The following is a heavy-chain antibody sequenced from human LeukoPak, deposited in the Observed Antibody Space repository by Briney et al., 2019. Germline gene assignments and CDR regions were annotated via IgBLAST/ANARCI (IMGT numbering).Heavy chain of an antibody. CDR1: GASIDSYY. V-gene: IGHV4-59*01. J-gene: IGHJ6*03. Sequence: SETLSLTCTISGASIDSYYWSWIRQPPGKGLEWIGYIYYSGTTNYNPSLKSRVTMSVDTSKNQFSLKVSSVTAADTAVYYCARVFDSGSQAYFYYMDVWGKGTTVTISS. D-gene: IGHD3-10*01. CDR2: IYYSGTT. CDR3: ARVFDSGSQAYFYYMDV.